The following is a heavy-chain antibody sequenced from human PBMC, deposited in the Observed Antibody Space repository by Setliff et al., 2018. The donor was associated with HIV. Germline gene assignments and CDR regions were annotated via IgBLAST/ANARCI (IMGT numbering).Heavy chain of an antibody. D-gene: IGHD3-3*01. J-gene: IGHJ5*02. CDR2: IWYDASKK. Sequence: PGGSLRLSCAASGFTFNSYGIHWVRQAPGKGLEWVALIWYDASKKEYSDSVKGRFNILRDDSKKTAYLQMNSLRADDTAVYYCVKDVLKFWSGSGALDLWGPGTLVTVSS. CDR1: GFTFNSYG. CDR3: VKDVLKFWSGSGALDL. V-gene: IGHV3-33*06.